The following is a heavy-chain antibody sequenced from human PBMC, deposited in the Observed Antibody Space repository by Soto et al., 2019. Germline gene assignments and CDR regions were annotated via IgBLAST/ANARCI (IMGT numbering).Heavy chain of an antibody. CDR2: ISYDGSNK. Sequence: GGSLRLSCAASGFTFSSYAMHWVRQAPGKGLEWVAVISYDGSNKYYADSVKGRFTISRDNSKNTLYLQMNSLRAEDTAVYYCAREKKHSSSPFDYWGQGTLVTVSS. CDR1: GFTFSSYA. D-gene: IGHD6-13*01. V-gene: IGHV3-30-3*01. CDR3: AREKKHSSSPFDY. J-gene: IGHJ4*02.